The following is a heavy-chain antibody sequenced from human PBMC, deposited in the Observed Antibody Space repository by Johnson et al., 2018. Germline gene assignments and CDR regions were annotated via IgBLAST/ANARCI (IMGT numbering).Heavy chain of an antibody. J-gene: IGHJ4*02. CDR3: ARERRVVGRMGRSYCDY. CDR1: GFIFSGYG. Sequence: VQLLETGGGVVQPGRSLRLSCAASGFIFSGYGMHWVRQAPGKGLEWVALIWYDGSHKYYADSVKGRFTISRDNSKTTLYLQMTSLRAEASAVYYCARERRVVGRMGRSYCDYWGQGTLVPVSS. D-gene: IGHD3-16*01. CDR2: IWYDGSHK. V-gene: IGHV3-33*01.